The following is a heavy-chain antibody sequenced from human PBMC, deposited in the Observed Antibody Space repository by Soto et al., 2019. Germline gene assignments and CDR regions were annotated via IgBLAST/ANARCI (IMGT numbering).Heavy chain of an antibody. CDR2: LNHNSGNT. V-gene: IGHV1-8*01. Sequence: QVQLVQSGAEVKKPGASVKVSCKASGYIFSTYDINWVRQAPGQGLEWMGWLNHNSGNTGYAQKFQGRVTMTRNTSINTAYMELSSLGSEDTAVYYCARDHRYNWNDEGWFDPWGQGTLVTVSS. CDR1: GYIFSTYD. J-gene: IGHJ5*02. D-gene: IGHD1-20*01. CDR3: ARDHRYNWNDEGWFDP.